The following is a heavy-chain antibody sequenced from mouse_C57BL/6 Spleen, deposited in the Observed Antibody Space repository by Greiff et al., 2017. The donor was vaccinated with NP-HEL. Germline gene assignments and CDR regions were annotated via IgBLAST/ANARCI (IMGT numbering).Heavy chain of an antibody. CDR3: ERYYYGSRYAMDY. J-gene: IGHJ4*01. Sequence: QVQLKQSGPELVKPGASVKLSCKASGYTFTSYDINWVKQRPGQGLEWIGWIYPRDGSTKYNEKFKGKATLTVDTSSNTAYMELHSMTTEDSAVYFCERYYYGSRYAMDYWGQGTSVTVSS. CDR1: GYTFTSYD. V-gene: IGHV1-85*01. CDR2: IYPRDGST. D-gene: IGHD1-1*01.